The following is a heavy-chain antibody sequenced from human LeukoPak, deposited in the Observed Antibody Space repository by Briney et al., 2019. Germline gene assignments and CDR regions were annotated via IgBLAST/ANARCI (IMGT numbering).Heavy chain of an antibody. J-gene: IGHJ4*02. Sequence: GGSLRLSCAASGFTFSTYAMYWVRQAPGKGLEYVSAISGSGVNTYYANSVKVRFTISRDNSKNTLYLQLGSLRAEDMAVYYCARDSSSGMDWGQGTPVTVSA. CDR1: GFTFSTYA. V-gene: IGHV3-64*01. CDR2: ISGSGVNT. D-gene: IGHD2-8*01. CDR3: ARDSSSGMD.